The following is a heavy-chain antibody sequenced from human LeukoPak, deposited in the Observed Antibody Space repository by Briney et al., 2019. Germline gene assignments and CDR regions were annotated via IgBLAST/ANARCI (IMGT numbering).Heavy chain of an antibody. D-gene: IGHD3-22*01. Sequence: GGSLRLSCAVSGFSFSSSGMNWVRHPQGKGRGWVSGINWYGGSTGYADSVKGRYTICRNNAKNLLYLQMNSLRAEDTALYYCARRTYYSDSSDYYGGAYFEYWGQGTLVTVSS. J-gene: IGHJ4*02. V-gene: IGHV3-20*04. CDR2: INWYGGST. CDR1: GFSFSSSG. CDR3: ARRTYYSDSSDYYGGAYFEY.